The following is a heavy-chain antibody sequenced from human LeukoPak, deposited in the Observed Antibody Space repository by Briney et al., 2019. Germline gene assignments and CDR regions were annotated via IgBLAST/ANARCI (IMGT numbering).Heavy chain of an antibody. CDR1: GGSISSYY. J-gene: IGHJ5*02. V-gene: IGHV4-59*08. Sequence: SETLSLTCTVSGGSISSYYWSWIRQPPGKGLEWIGYIYCSGSTNYNPSLKSRVTISVDTSKNQFSLKLSSVTAADTAVYYCARHGSGYSSSWYVGWFDPWGQGTLVIVSS. CDR2: IYCSGST. D-gene: IGHD6-13*01. CDR3: ARHGSGYSSSWYVGWFDP.